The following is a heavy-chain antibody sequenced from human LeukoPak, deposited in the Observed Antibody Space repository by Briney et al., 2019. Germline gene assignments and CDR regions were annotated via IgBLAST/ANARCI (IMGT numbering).Heavy chain of an antibody. V-gene: IGHV4-59*01. J-gene: IGHJ3*02. Sequence: TSSETLFLTCTVSGGSISSYYWSWIRQPPGKGLEWIGYIYYSGSTNYNPSLKSRVTISVDTSKNQFSLKLSSVTAADTAVYYCARVDFSIVVVPSAMGAFDIWGQGTMVTVSS. CDR3: ARVDFSIVVVPSAMGAFDI. CDR1: GGSISSYY. CDR2: IYYSGST. D-gene: IGHD2-2*01.